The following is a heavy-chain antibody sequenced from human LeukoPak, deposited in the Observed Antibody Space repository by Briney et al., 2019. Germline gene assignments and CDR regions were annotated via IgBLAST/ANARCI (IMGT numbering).Heavy chain of an antibody. D-gene: IGHD6-13*01. CDR2: INPNSGGT. J-gene: IGHJ4*02. CDR3: ARDGPSAGPTFDY. CDR1: GYTFTCSY. Sequence: GASVKVSCKASGYTFTCSYIHWVRQAPGQGLEWMGWINPNSGGTNYAQKFQGRVTMTRDTSISTAYMELSSLRSDDTAVYYCARDGPSAGPTFDYWGQGTLVTVSS. V-gene: IGHV1-2*02.